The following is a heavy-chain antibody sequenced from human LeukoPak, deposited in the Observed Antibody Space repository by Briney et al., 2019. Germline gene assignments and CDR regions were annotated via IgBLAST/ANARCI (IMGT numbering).Heavy chain of an antibody. Sequence: PSETLSLTCSVSGYSISSGHYWSWIRQPAGKGLEWIGRIYTSGSTNYNPSLKSRVTISVDTSKNQFSLKLSSVTAADTAVYYCARDLDYWGQGTLVTVSS. CDR2: IYTSGST. CDR1: GYSISSGHY. J-gene: IGHJ4*02. V-gene: IGHV4-61*02. CDR3: ARDLDY.